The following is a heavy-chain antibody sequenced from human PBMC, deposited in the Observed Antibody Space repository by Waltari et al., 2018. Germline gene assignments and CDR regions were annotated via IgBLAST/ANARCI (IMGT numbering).Heavy chain of an antibody. CDR3: LTTGGSN. V-gene: IGHV3-15*04. CDR2: IGSKIDGGTT. CDR1: GFRVSDAW. Sequence: EVQLVESGGGLIKPGESLRLSCAASGFRVSDAWMGWVRQAPGKGLEWLGCIGSKIDGGTTDYAAPVTGRFTISRDESKNVLYLQMNSLKTEDTAVYSCLTTGGSNWGQGTLVTVSS. J-gene: IGHJ4*02. D-gene: IGHD3-16*01.